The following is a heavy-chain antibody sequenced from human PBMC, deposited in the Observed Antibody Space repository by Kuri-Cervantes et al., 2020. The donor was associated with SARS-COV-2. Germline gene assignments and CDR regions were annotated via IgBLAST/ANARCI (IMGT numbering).Heavy chain of an antibody. Sequence: SETLSLTCAVYGGSFSGYYMSWIRQPPGKGLEWIGEINHSGSTNYNPSLKSRVTISVDTSKNQFSLKLSSVTAADTAVYYCARGRRYSLPGGLDYWGQGTLVTVSS. CDR2: INHSGST. J-gene: IGHJ4*02. D-gene: IGHD3-9*01. V-gene: IGHV4-34*01. CDR1: GGSFSGYY. CDR3: ARGRRYSLPGGLDY.